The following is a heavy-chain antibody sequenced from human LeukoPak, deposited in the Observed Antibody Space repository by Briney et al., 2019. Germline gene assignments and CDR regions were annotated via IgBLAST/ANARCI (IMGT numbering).Heavy chain of an antibody. CDR2: ISAYNGNT. J-gene: IGHJ5*02. CDR3: ARKVPNDSSGYYYRGQFDP. V-gene: IGHV1-18*01. CDR1: GYTFTSYG. D-gene: IGHD3-22*01. Sequence: ASVTVSCKASGYTFTSYGISWVRQAPGQGLEWMGWISAYNGNTNYAQKLQGRVTMTTDTSTSTAYMELRSLRSDDTAVYYCARKVPNDSSGYYYRGQFDPWGQGTLVTVSS.